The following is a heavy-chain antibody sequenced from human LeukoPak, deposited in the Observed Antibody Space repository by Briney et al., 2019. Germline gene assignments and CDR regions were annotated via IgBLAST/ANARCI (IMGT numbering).Heavy chain of an antibody. Sequence: SETLSLTCAVYGGSFSGYYWSWIRQPPGKGLEWIGEINHSGSTNYNPSLKSRVTISVDTSKNQFSLKLSSVTAADTAVYYCARDRYSGSYDYYFDYWGQGTLVTVSS. D-gene: IGHD1-26*01. CDR3: ARDRYSGSYDYYFDY. V-gene: IGHV4-34*01. J-gene: IGHJ4*02. CDR1: GGSFSGYY. CDR2: INHSGST.